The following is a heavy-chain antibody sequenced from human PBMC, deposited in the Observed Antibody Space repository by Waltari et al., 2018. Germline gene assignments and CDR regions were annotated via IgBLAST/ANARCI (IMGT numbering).Heavy chain of an antibody. D-gene: IGHD3-22*01. J-gene: IGHJ6*02. CDR2: ISYNARNI. V-gene: IGHV3-30*04. Sequence: QVQLVESGGGVVQPGTSLRLSCAASEFPFSSYAMHWVRQAPGKGLEWVAVISYNARNIYYVDSVKGRFTISRDNSKKTLYLQMNSLRAEDTAVYYCARDYCDRTNCHGMDVWGQGTTVIVSS. CDR3: ARDYCDRTNCHGMDV. CDR1: EFPFSSYA.